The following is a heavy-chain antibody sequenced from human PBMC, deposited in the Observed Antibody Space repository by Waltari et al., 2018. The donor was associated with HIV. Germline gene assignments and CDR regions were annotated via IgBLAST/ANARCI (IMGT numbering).Heavy chain of an antibody. V-gene: IGHV3-7*01. CDR1: GFTLSFDG. Sequence: EVRLVESGGGWVQRGGSLTLTCETSGFTLSFDGLSWVRQAPGKGLEWVANINQAGTERHYVDSVRGRFTISRDNGKRSSFLQMNSLTVEDTAVYYCATTHGSGDYDNDFDYWGQGTLV. CDR2: INQAGTER. J-gene: IGHJ4*02. CDR3: ATTHGSGDYDNDFDY. D-gene: IGHD3-10*01.